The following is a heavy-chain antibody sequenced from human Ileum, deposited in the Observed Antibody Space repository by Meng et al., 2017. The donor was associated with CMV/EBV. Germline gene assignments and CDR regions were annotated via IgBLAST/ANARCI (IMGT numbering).Heavy chain of an antibody. CDR1: GLTFSTYA. CDR2: ITSSGDT. V-gene: IGHV3-23*01. D-gene: IGHD3-16*01. J-gene: IGHJ4*02. CDR3: SRDLTGGDYEEPFDY. Sequence: GESLKISCTTSGLTFSTYAMNWARQAPGKGLEWVSGITSSGDTYYADSVKGRFTISRDSSKNTLYLQMNSLRTEDTAIYYCSRDLTGGDYEEPFDYWGQGTLVTVSS.